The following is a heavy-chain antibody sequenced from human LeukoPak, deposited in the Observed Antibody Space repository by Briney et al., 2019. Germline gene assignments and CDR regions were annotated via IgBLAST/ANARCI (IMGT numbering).Heavy chain of an antibody. CDR2: IWYDGSNK. CDR1: GFTFSSYG. CDR3: ARDRWLVGEALDI. D-gene: IGHD6-19*01. Sequence: GGSLRLSCAASGFTFSSYGMHWVRQAPGKGLEWVAVIWYDGSNKYYADSVKGRFTISRDNSKNTLYLQMNSLRAEDTAVYYCARDRWLVGEALDIWGQGTMVTVSS. J-gene: IGHJ3*02. V-gene: IGHV3-33*01.